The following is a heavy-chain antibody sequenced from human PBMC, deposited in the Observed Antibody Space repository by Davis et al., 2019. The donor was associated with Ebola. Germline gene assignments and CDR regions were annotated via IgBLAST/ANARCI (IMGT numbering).Heavy chain of an antibody. CDR1: VITFSSYA. D-gene: IGHD3-3*01. Sequence: GSLRLSCTDSVITFSSYAMTWVRQAPGKGLEWVSAISGSGGSTYYADSVKGRFTISRDNSKKTLYLQMNSLRADDTAVYYCAKSGLSFGVVKYHYGMDVWGKGTTVTVSS. J-gene: IGHJ6*04. CDR3: AKSGLSFGVVKYHYGMDV. CDR2: ISGSGGST. V-gene: IGHV3-23*01.